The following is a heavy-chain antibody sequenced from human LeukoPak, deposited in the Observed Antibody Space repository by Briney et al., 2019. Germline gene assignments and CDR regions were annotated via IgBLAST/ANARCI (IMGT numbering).Heavy chain of an antibody. CDR1: GFTFSDYY. D-gene: IGHD3-3*01. CDR3: ARMYGTIFGVVIKTYYYYYMDV. J-gene: IGHJ6*03. Sequence: GGSLRLSCAASGFTFSDYYMSWIRQAPGKGLEWVSYISSSGSTIYYADSVKGRFTISRDNAKNSLYLQMNSLRAEDTAVYYCARMYGTIFGVVIKTYYYYYMDVWGKGTTVTVSS. CDR2: ISSSGSTI. V-gene: IGHV3-11*04.